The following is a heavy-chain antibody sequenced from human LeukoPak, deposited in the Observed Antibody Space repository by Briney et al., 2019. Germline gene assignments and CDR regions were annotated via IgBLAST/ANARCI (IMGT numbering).Heavy chain of an antibody. CDR1: GDSITINNYY. Sequence: SETLSLTCTVSGDSITINNYYWGWIRQPPGKGLEWIGNIYYSGSTYYNPSLKSRVTISVDTSKNQFSLRLRSVTAADTAVYYCARDRESGSYYPDAFDIWGQGTMVTVSS. CDR2: IYYSGST. J-gene: IGHJ3*02. D-gene: IGHD1-26*01. V-gene: IGHV4-39*07. CDR3: ARDRESGSYYPDAFDI.